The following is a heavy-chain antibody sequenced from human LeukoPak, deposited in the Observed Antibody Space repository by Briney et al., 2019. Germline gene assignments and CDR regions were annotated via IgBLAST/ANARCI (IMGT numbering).Heavy chain of an antibody. CDR3: ARQAAAGLDY. V-gene: IGHV3-66*02. J-gene: IGHJ4*02. Sequence: PGGSLRLSCAASEFTVDDTYMSWVRQTPGKGLEWVSVVYSGGKTFYADSVKGRFTISRDTSKNTVYPQMNTLRADDTAVYYCARQAAAGLDYWGQGTLVTVSS. CDR1: EFTVDDTY. D-gene: IGHD6-13*01. CDR2: VYSGGKT.